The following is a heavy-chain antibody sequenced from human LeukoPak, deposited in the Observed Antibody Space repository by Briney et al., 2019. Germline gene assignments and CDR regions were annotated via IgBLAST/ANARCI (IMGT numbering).Heavy chain of an antibody. Sequence: GASVKVSCKASGYTFTSYYMHRVRQAPAQGLEWIARTFPIFGSAQYAQNFQGRVTITADTSTTTAYMELNSLRSEDTAVYYCATCRDASNFYYLDSWGQGTLVTVSS. CDR1: GYTFTSYY. V-gene: IGHV1-69*06. CDR3: ATCRDASNFYYLDS. CDR2: TFPIFGSA. D-gene: IGHD5-24*01. J-gene: IGHJ4*02.